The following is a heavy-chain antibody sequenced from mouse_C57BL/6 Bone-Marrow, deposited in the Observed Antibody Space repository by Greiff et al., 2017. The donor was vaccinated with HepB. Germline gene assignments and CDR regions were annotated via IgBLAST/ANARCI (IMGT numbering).Heavy chain of an antibody. CDR2: ISSGGSYT. D-gene: IGHD1-1*01. CDR1: GFTFSSYG. V-gene: IGHV5-6*01. J-gene: IGHJ4*01. CDR3: ARQSYVRYAMDY. Sequence: EVHLVESGGDLVKPGGSLKLSCAASGFTFSSYGMSWVRQTPDKRLEWVATISSGGSYTHYPDSVKGRFTISRDNAKNTLYLQMSSLKSEDTAMYYCARQSYVRYAMDYWGQGTSVTVSS.